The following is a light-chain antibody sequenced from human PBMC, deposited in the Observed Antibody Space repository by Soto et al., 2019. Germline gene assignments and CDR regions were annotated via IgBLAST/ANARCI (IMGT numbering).Light chain of an antibody. CDR2: DVN. CDR3: ASWDDNLNAFV. CDR1: SSDVGSYNS. V-gene: IGLV2-14*03. Sequence: QSVLTQPASVSGSPGQSIAISCTGTSSDVGSYNSVSWYQQYPGKAPKLMIHDVNNQRPSGVPDRFSGSKSGTSASLAISGLQSEDEADYYCASWDDNLNAFVFGTGTKVTVL. J-gene: IGLJ1*01.